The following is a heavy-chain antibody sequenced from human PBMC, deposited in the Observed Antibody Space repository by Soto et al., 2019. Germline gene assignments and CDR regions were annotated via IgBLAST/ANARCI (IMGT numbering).Heavy chain of an antibody. D-gene: IGHD2-15*01. V-gene: IGHV4-34*01. CDR1: GGSFSGYY. Sequence: SETLSLTCAVYGGSFSGYYWSWIRQPPGKGLEWIGEINHSGSTNYNPSLKSRVTISVDTSKNQFSLKLSSVTAADTAVYYCARAFPYCSGGSCYSGYYYYYMDVWGKGTTVTVSS. CDR3: ARAFPYCSGGSCYSGYYYYYMDV. J-gene: IGHJ6*03. CDR2: INHSGST.